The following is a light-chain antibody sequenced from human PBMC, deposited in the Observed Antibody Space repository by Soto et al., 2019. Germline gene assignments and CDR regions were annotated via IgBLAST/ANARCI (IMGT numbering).Light chain of an antibody. CDR1: QSLLSSSNNKDF. CDR2: WAS. CDR3: QQYYNSPIT. J-gene: IGKJ5*01. Sequence: IVMTQSPDSLAVSLGERATINCKSSQSLLSSSNNKDFLAWYQHKPGQPPKLLFYWASTRNSGVPDRFSDSGSGAHFTLTISSLQAEDVAVYYCQQYYNSPITFGQGTRLEIK. V-gene: IGKV4-1*01.